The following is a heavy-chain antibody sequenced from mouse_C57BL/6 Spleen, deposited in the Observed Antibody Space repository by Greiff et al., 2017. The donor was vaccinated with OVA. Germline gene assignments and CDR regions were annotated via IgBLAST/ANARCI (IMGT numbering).Heavy chain of an antibody. J-gene: IGHJ1*03. CDR3: ARGDGNYNWYFDV. CDR1: GYTFTSYW. D-gene: IGHD2-1*01. CDR2: IDPNSGGT. V-gene: IGHV1-72*01. Sequence: VQLQQPGAELVKPGASVKLSCKASGYTFTSYWMHWVKQRPGQGLEWIGRIDPNSGGTKYNEKFKSKATLTVDKPSSTAYMQLSSLTSEDSAVYYCARGDGNYNWYFDVWGTGTTVTVSS.